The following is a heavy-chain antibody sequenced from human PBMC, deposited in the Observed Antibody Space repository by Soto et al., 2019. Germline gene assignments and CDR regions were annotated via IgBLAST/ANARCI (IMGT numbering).Heavy chain of an antibody. CDR2: IIPIFGTA. D-gene: IGHD6-6*01. CDR3: AKADRIAARIFYHYYGTDV. Sequence: QVQLVQSGAEVKKPGSSVKVSCKASGGTFSSYAISWVRQAPGQGLEWMGGIIPIFGTANYAQKFQGRVTTTAHEPTSTDYMELSGVRSEDTSVYYCAKADRIAARIFYHYYGTDVWGQGTTVSVS. CDR1: GGTFSSYA. V-gene: IGHV1-69*01. J-gene: IGHJ6*02.